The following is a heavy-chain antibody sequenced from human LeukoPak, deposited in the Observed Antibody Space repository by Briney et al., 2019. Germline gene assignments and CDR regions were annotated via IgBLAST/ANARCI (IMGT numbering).Heavy chain of an antibody. CDR3: AKHHSPVGLGY. CDR1: GFTFSSYD. Sequence: GGSLRLSCAASGFTFSSYDMHWVRQPPGKGLEWVTFIRYDGSNKYYADSVKGRFTISRDNSKKTLHLQMNSLRAEDTAVYYCAKHHSPVGLGYWGQGTLVTVSS. CDR2: IRYDGSNK. J-gene: IGHJ4*02. V-gene: IGHV3-30*02. D-gene: IGHD1-26*01.